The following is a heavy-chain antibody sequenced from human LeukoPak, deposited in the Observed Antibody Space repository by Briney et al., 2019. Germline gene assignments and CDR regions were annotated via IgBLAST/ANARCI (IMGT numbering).Heavy chain of an antibody. CDR3: ARALYDYGGNRVWFDP. V-gene: IGHV1-8*02. CDR1: GYTFTSYG. J-gene: IGHJ5*02. D-gene: IGHD4-23*01. Sequence: ASVKVSCKASGYTFTSYGISWVRQATGQGLEWMGWMNPNSGNTGYAQKFQGRVTMTRNTSISTAYMELSSLRSEDTAVYYCARALYDYGGNRVWFDPWGQGTLVTVSS. CDR2: MNPNSGNT.